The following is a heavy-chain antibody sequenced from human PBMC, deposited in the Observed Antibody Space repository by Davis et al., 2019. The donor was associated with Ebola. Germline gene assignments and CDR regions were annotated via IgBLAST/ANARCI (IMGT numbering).Heavy chain of an antibody. J-gene: IGHJ4*02. CDR1: GGSFSGYY. Sequence: SETLSLTCAVYGGSFSGYYWSWIRQPPGKGLEWIGEINHSGSTNYNPSLKSRVTISVDTSKNQFSLKLSSVTAADTAVYYCARGRPREGEPKAFDYWGQGTLVTVSS. D-gene: IGHD1-14*01. CDR2: INHSGST. CDR3: ARGRPREGEPKAFDY. V-gene: IGHV4-34*01.